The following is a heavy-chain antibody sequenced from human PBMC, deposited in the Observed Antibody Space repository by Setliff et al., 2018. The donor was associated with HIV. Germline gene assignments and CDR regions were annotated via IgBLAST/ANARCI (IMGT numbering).Heavy chain of an antibody. CDR3: AKGGYYDSTGYYYYYLYYLDE. D-gene: IGHD3-22*01. CDR2: VIPIFGTA. J-gene: IGHJ6*03. CDR1: GDTFNSDA. V-gene: IGHV1-69*13. Sequence: ASVKVSCKASGDTFNSDAISWVRQAPGQGLEWMGGVIPIFGTANYAQKFQGRVTITADESTSTAYMELSSLRSEDTAVYYCAKGGYYDSTGYYYYYLYYLDEWGKGTTVTVSS.